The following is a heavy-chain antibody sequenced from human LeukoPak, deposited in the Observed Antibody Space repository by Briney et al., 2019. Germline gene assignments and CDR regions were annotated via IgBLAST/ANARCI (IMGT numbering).Heavy chain of an antibody. CDR3: AREGCSGGSCPSYFDY. J-gene: IGHJ4*02. D-gene: IGHD2-15*01. CDR2: ISYDGSNK. CDR1: GFTFSSYA. Sequence: GGSLRLSCAASGFTFSSYAMHWVRQAPGKGLEWVAVISYDGSNKYYADSVKGRFTISRDNSKNTLYLQMNSLRAEDTAVYYCAREGCSGGSCPSYFDYWGQGTLVTVSS. V-gene: IGHV3-30-3*01.